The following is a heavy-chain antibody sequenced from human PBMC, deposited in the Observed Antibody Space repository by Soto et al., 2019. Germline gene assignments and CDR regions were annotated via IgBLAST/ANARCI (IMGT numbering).Heavy chain of an antibody. CDR1: GGSISSGGYY. D-gene: IGHD2-2*01. J-gene: IGHJ6*03. CDR2: IYYSGST. V-gene: IGHV4-31*03. Sequence: SETLSLTCTVSGGSISSGGYYWSWIRQHPGKGLEWIGYIYYSGSTYYNPSLKSRVTISVDTSKNQFSLKLSSVTAADTAVYYCARDGTRSSRKRGNYYMDVWGKGTTVTVSS. CDR3: ARDGTRSSRKRGNYYMDV.